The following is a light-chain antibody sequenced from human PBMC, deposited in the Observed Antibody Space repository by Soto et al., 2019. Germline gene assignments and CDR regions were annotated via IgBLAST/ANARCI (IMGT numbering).Light chain of an antibody. V-gene: IGLV2-11*01. J-gene: IGLJ1*01. CDR3: CSYAGSSSYV. Sequence: QAALTQPRSVCGSPGQSVTISCTGTSSDIGGYNYVSWYQQHPGKAPKLMIYTVTKRPSGVPDRFSGSKSDNTAYLTISGLQADDEADYYCCSYAGSSSYVFGTGTKLTVL. CDR2: TVT. CDR1: SSDIGGYNY.